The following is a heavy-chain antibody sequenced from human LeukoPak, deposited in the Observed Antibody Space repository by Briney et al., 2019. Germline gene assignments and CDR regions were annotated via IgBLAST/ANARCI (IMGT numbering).Heavy chain of an antibody. CDR1: GFTVSTYA. J-gene: IGHJ4*02. V-gene: IGHV3-23*01. CDR2: IDIGGGTT. CDR3: AKDLAVAGKGFDY. D-gene: IGHD6-19*01. Sequence: GGSLRLSCAASGFTVSTYAMSWVRQAPGMGLQLVSAIDIGGGTTYSADSVKGRFTISRDNSKNTLYLQMNSLRAEDTAVYYCAKDLAVAGKGFDYWGQGTLVTVSS.